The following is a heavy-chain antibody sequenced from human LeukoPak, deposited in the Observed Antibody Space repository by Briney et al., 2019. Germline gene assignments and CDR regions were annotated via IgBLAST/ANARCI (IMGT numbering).Heavy chain of an antibody. V-gene: IGHV3-23*01. CDR3: AKALYYYDSSGYLH. CDR1: GFTFSSYA. D-gene: IGHD3-22*01. J-gene: IGHJ4*02. Sequence: GGSLRLSCAASGFTFSSYAMSWVRQAPGKGLEWASAISGSGGSTYYADSVKGRFTISRDNSKNTLYLQMNSLRAEDTAVYYCAKALYYYDSSGYLHWGQGTLVTVSS. CDR2: ISGSGGST.